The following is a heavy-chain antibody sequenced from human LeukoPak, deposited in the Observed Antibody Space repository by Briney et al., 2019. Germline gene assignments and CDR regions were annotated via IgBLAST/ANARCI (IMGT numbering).Heavy chain of an antibody. D-gene: IGHD5-18*01. V-gene: IGHV1-69*04. J-gene: IGHJ4*02. Sequence: ASVKVSCKASGGTFSSHAISWVRQAPGQGLEWMGRIIPILGIANYAQKFQGRVTITADKSTSTAYMELSSLRSEDTAVYYCARVVRIQLWQAYYFDYWGQGTLVTVSS. CDR3: ARVVRIQLWQAYYFDY. CDR2: IIPILGIA. CDR1: GGTFSSHA.